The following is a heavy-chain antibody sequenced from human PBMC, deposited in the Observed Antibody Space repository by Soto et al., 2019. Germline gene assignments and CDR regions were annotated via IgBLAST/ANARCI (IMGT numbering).Heavy chain of an antibody. CDR3: TSDTARVYYGMDV. CDR1: GFTFRGSA. CDR2: IRSKANSYAT. J-gene: IGHJ6*02. V-gene: IGHV3-73*02. Sequence: EVQLVESGGGLVQPGGSLKLSCAASGFTFRGSAMHWVRQASGKGLEWVGRIRSKANSYATAYAASVKGRFTISRDDSKNTAYLQMNSLKTEDTAVYYCTSDTARVYYGMDVWGQGTTVTVSS. D-gene: IGHD5-18*01.